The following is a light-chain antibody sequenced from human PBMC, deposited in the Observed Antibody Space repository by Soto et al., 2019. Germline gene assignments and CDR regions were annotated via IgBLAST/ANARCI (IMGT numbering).Light chain of an antibody. CDR3: QSYDSSLSAVV. J-gene: IGLJ2*01. CDR1: SSNIGSTYD. Sequence: QSVLTQPPSVSGAPGQRVTISRTGSSSNIGSTYDVHWYQQIPGTAPKLVIYGNSNRPSGVPDRFSGSKSGTSASLAITGLQVEDEAHYYCQSYDSSLSAVVFGGGTQLTVL. CDR2: GNS. V-gene: IGLV1-40*01.